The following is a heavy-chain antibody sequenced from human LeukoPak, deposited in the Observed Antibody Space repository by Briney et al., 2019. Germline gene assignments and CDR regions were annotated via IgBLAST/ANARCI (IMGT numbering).Heavy chain of an antibody. D-gene: IGHD1-1*01. CDR2: IYYSGST. J-gene: IGHJ5*02. CDR3: ARTTGAYNWFDP. V-gene: IGHV4-30-4*08. Sequence: PSQTLSLTCTVSGGSISSGDYYWSWIRQPPGKGLEWIGYIYYSGSTYYNPFLKSRVTISVDTSKNQFSLKLSSVTAADTAVYYCARTTGAYNWFDPWGQGTLVTVSS. CDR1: GGSISSGDYY.